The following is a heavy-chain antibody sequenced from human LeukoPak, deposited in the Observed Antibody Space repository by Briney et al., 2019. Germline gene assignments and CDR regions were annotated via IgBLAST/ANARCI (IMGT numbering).Heavy chain of an antibody. CDR3: ARLLYGDYVNYFDY. V-gene: IGHV3-23*01. D-gene: IGHD4-17*01. CDR2: ISGSGGST. Sequence: GGSPRLSCAASGFTFSSYAMSWVRQAPGKGLEWVSAISGSGGSTYYADSVKGRFTISRDNSKNTLYLQMNSLRAEDTAVYYCARLLYGDYVNYFDYWGQGTLVTVSS. CDR1: GFTFSSYA. J-gene: IGHJ4*02.